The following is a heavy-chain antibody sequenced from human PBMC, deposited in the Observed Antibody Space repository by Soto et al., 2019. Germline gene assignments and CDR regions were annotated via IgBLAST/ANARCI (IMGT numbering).Heavy chain of an antibody. CDR3: ARRSGYSYGYYFDY. J-gene: IGHJ4*02. CDR1: GHSFTTNW. D-gene: IGHD5-18*01. Sequence: GESLKISCKGSGHSFTTNWIGWVRQMPGKGLERMGIIYPGDSDTTYSPSFQGQVTILADKSISTAYLQWSSLKASDTAMFYCARRSGYSYGYYFDYWGQGTLVTVSS. CDR2: IYPGDSDT. V-gene: IGHV5-51*01.